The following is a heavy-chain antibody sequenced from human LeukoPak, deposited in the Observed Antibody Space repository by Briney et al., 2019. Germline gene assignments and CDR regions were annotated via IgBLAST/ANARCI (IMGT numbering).Heavy chain of an antibody. J-gene: IGHJ6*02. D-gene: IGHD4-11*01. V-gene: IGHV1-2*02. CDR1: GYTFSGYY. CDR2: INPNSGAT. CDR3: ASAEGAVYGMDV. Sequence: GASVKVSCKASGYTFSGYYMHWVRQAPGQGLEWMGWINPNSGATTYAQKFQGRVTLTRDTSISTAYMELNSLRSDDTAVFYCASAEGAVYGMDVWGQGTTVTVSS.